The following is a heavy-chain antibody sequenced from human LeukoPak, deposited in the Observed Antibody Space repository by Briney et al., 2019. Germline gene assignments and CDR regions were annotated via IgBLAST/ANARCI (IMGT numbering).Heavy chain of an antibody. J-gene: IGHJ4*02. Sequence: PSETLSLTCTVSGGSISSYYWGWIRQPPGKGLEWIGSIYYSGSTYYNPSLKSRVTISVDTSKNQFSLKLSSVTAADTAVYYCARDPSDLADYWGQGTLVTVSS. V-gene: IGHV4-39*07. CDR2: IYYSGST. CDR1: GGSISSYY. D-gene: IGHD3-3*01. CDR3: ARDPSDLADY.